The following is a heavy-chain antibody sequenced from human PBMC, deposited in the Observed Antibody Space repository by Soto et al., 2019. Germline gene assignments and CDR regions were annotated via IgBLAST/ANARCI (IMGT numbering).Heavy chain of an antibody. D-gene: IGHD6-13*01. CDR3: ARELRLTAAGPRPFDS. V-gene: IGHV1-69*04. J-gene: IGHJ4*02. Sequence: SVKVSCKASGGSFSSYTISWVRQAPGQGLEWMGRIIPILGIANYAQKFQGRVTITADESTSTAYMELSSLRSEDTAVFYCARELRLTAAGPRPFDSWGQGTLVTVSS. CDR1: GGSFSSYT. CDR2: IIPILGIA.